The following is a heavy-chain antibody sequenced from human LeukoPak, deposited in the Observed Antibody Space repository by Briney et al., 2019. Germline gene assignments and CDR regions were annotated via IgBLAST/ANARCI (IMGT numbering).Heavy chain of an antibody. V-gene: IGHV1-46*01. D-gene: IGHD2-2*02. CDR2: INPSGAST. Sequence: ASVKVSCRASGYTFTSYYMNWVRQAPGQGLEWMGIINPSGASTSYAQKFQGRVTMTRDTSTSTVYMELSSLRSEDTAVYYCARGLCSSGNCYNDFDYWGQGILVTVSS. CDR1: GYTFTSYY. J-gene: IGHJ4*02. CDR3: ARGLCSSGNCYNDFDY.